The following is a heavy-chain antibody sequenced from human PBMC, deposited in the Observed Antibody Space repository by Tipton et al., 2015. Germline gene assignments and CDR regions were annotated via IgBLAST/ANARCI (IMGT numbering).Heavy chain of an antibody. CDR2: INWNGGST. Sequence: GSLRLSCAASGFSFDDYGMHWVRQAAGKGLEWISGINWNGGSTGYADSVKGRFTISRDNVKNSLYLQMNSLRAEDTALYYCARDLVYCSGGSWYSGNYYYYGLDVWGQGTSVTVSS. J-gene: IGHJ6*02. CDR3: ARDLVYCSGGSWYSGNYYYYGLDV. V-gene: IGHV3-20*04. D-gene: IGHD2-15*01. CDR1: GFSFDDYG.